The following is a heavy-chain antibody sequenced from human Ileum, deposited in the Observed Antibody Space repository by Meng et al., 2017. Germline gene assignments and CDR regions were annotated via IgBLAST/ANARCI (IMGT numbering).Heavy chain of an antibody. J-gene: IGHJ5*01. CDR1: GGSISSSNW. Sequence: QVQEPGSGLGNPGGTLPVTCPVSGGSISSSNWWTWVRQAPGKGLEWIGEIYHSGSPNYNPSLKSRVTISVDKSQNQFSLKLNSVTDDDTAVYYCARVVGGPASMSGWFDPWGQGTLVTVSS. CDR3: ARVVGGPASMSGWFDP. V-gene: IGHV4-4*02. D-gene: IGHD2-2*01. CDR2: IYHSGSP.